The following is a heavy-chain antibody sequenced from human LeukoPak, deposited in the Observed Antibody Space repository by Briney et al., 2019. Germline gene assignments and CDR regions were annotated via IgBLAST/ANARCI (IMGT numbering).Heavy chain of an antibody. Sequence: PSETLSLTCTVSGGSISSSSYYWAWIRQPPGNGLDWIGSIYYSGSTYYNPSLKSGVTISVDTSKNQFSLKLSSVTAADTALYYCARHFTSGSNKFDYWGQGTLVTVSS. D-gene: IGHD3-10*01. CDR3: ARHFTSGSNKFDY. J-gene: IGHJ4*02. CDR1: GGSISSSSYY. CDR2: IYYSGST. V-gene: IGHV4-39*01.